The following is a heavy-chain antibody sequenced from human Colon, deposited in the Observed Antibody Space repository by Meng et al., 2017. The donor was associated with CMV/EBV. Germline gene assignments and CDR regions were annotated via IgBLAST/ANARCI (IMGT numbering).Heavy chain of an antibody. CDR3: AKVGYCSSASCYYHPMDV. V-gene: IGHV3-23*03. J-gene: IGHJ6*02. Sequence: GESLKISCAASGFTFSSYAMSWVRQAPGKGLEWVSVIYSGGSSTYYADSVKGRFTISRDNSKSTLYLQINSLRAEDTAVYYCAKVGYCSSASCYYHPMDVWGQGTTVTVSS. CDR2: IYSGGSST. D-gene: IGHD2-2*01. CDR1: GFTFSSYA.